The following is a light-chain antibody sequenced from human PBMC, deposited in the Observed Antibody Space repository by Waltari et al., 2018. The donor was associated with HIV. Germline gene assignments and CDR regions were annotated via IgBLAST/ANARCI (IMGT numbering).Light chain of an antibody. CDR2: DAS. J-gene: IGKJ4*01. V-gene: IGKV1-13*02. CDR1: QDIRTS. Sequence: AIQLTQSPSSLSASVGDRVIITCRTSQDIRTSLAWYQQRTGRAPQLLLSDASPLQSGVPSRFIGIGSGTTVTLNISRLHSEDFASYYCQQFSSFPLTFGGGTKIQIK. CDR3: QQFSSFPLT.